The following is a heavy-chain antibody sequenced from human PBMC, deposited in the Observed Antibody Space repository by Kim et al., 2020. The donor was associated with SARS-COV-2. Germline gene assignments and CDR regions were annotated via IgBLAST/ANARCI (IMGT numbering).Heavy chain of an antibody. V-gene: IGHV4-39*01. CDR2: FHSSGNT. D-gene: IGHD2-2*01. Sequence: SETLSLTCTVSSISSRSSSYYWGWVRQPPGKGLEWLGSFHSSGNTYHNPSLKRRVAISLDTSKKQVSLKVTSATAADTAVYYCEARATECGRTNCYVDGFDIWGQGTMVPVSS. CDR1: SISSRSSSYY. J-gene: IGHJ3*02. CDR3: EARATECGRTNCYVDGFDI.